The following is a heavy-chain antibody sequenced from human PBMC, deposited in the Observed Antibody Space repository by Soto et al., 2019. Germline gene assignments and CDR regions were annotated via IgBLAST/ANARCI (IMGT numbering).Heavy chain of an antibody. V-gene: IGHV4-30-4*01. J-gene: IGHJ5*02. CDR2: IPSRGRP. Sequence: QVQLRESGPGLVKPSQTLSLTCSVSGASVAGGSYYWSWVRQPPGKGLEWIGYIPSRGRPFYNPSLTSRGTISADTSKNQLSLQLTSVTAADTAVYYCARDQWHSGGFSGFDPWGQGTLVTVSS. CDR1: GASVAGGSYY. D-gene: IGHD6-19*01. CDR3: ARDQWHSGGFSGFDP.